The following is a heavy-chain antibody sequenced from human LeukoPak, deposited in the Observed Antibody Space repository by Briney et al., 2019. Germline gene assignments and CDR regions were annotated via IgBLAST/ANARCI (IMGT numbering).Heavy chain of an antibody. J-gene: IGHJ6*03. Sequence: PSETLSLTCAVSGGSISSSNWWNWVRQPPGKGLEWIGEIYHSGSTNYIPSLKSRVTISVDKSKNQFSLKLSSVTAADTAVYYCARDRVGQQLVGRKYYYYYMDVWGKGTTVTISS. CDR2: IYHSGST. V-gene: IGHV4-4*02. D-gene: IGHD6-13*01. CDR1: GGSISSSNW. CDR3: ARDRVGQQLVGRKYYYYYMDV.